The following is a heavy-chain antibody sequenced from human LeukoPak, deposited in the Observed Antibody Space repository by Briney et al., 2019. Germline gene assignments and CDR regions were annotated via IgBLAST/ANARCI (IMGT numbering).Heavy chain of an antibody. D-gene: IGHD3-10*01. V-gene: IGHV3-21*01. CDR3: AREVRGVIDY. CDR2: ISSSSSYI. CDR1: GFTFSSYS. Sequence: PGGSLRLSCAASGFTFSSYSMSWVRQAPGKGLEWVSSISSSSSYIYYADSVKGRFTISRDNAKNSLYLQMNSLRAEDTAVYYCAREVRGVIDYWGQGTLVTVSS. J-gene: IGHJ4*02.